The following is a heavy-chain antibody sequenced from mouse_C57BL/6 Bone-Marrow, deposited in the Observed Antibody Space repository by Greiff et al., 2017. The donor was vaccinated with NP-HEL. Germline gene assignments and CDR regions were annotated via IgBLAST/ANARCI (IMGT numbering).Heavy chain of an antibody. CDR2: IDPETGGT. CDR1: GYTFTDYE. J-gene: IGHJ4*01. D-gene: IGHD4-1*01. V-gene: IGHV1-15*01. Sequence: VQLQQSGAELVRPGASVTLSCKASGYTFTDYEMHWVKQTPVHGLEWIGAIDPETGGTAYNQKFKGKAILTADKSSSTAYMELRSLTSEDSAVYYCTRKGVTGNPFYYAMDYWGQGTSVTVSS. CDR3: TRKGVTGNPFYYAMDY.